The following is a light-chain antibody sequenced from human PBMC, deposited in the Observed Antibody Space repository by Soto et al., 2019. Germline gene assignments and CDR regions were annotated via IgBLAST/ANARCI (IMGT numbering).Light chain of an antibody. CDR2: GAS. CDR1: QGVXNR. CDR3: QHYGPAPIT. J-gene: IGKJ5*01. Sequence: IVLTQSPGTLSLSPGDRATLSCWASQGVXNRLGWYQRKPGQAPSFLXAGASNMATGSPDRLSGSGSATDFTLTISRMDPEDFAVYYFQHYGPAPITFGQGTRLEIK. V-gene: IGKV3-20*01.